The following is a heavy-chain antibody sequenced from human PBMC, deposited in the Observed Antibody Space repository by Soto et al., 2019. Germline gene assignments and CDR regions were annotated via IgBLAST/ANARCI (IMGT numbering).Heavy chain of an antibody. Sequence: GGSLRLSCAASGFTFSTYAMSWVRQAPGKGLEWVSSFSGPGGGPYYADSVKGRFTISRDDSKNTLYLQMNSLRAEDTAVYYCAREQYSMVRGVIPYWGQGTLVTVS. D-gene: IGHD3-10*01. CDR1: GFTFSTYA. CDR2: FSGPGGGP. V-gene: IGHV3-23*01. J-gene: IGHJ4*02. CDR3: AREQYSMVRGVIPY.